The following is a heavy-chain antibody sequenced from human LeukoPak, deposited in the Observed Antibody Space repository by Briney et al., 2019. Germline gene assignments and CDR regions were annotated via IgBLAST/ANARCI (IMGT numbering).Heavy chain of an antibody. J-gene: IGHJ4*02. CDR2: ISNSGGNT. CDR1: GFTFNNYA. Sequence: GGSLRLSCAASGFTFNNYAMTWVRQAPGKGLEWVSAISNSGGNTYYADSLKGRFTISRDNSNNTLYLQMYGLRAEDTAVYYCAKDDLLPAAGTILSDYWGQGTLVTVSS. D-gene: IGHD6-13*01. CDR3: AKDDLLPAAGTILSDY. V-gene: IGHV3-23*01.